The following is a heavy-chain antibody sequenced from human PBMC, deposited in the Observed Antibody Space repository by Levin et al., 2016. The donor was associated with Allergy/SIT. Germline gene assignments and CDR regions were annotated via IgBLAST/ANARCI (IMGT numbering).Heavy chain of an antibody. CDR2: INPNSGGT. D-gene: IGHD3/OR15-3a*01. CDR3: ARGYGLTRPYGMDV. J-gene: IGHJ6*02. V-gene: IGHV1-2*02. CDR1: GYTFTGYY. Sequence: ASVKVSCKASGYTFTGYYMHWVRQAPGQGLEWMGWINPNSGGTNYAQKFQGRVTMTRDTSISTAYMELSRLRSDDTAVYYCARGYGLTRPYGMDVWGQGTTVTVSS.